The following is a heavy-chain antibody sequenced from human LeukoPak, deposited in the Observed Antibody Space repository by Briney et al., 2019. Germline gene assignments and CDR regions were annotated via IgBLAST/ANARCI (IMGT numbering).Heavy chain of an antibody. CDR3: ARLYDILTGYQGEFDY. CDR1: GYSFTSYW. D-gene: IGHD3-9*01. CDR2: IYPGDSNT. Sequence: GESLKISCKASGYSFTSYWIGWVRQMPGKGLEWMGIIYPGDSNTRYSPSFQGQVTISADKSISTAYLQWSSLKASDTAMYYCARLYDILTGYQGEFDYWGQGTLVTVSS. J-gene: IGHJ4*02. V-gene: IGHV5-51*01.